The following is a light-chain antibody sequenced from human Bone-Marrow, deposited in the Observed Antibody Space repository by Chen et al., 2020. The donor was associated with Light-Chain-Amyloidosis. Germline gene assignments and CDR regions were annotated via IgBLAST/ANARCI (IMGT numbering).Light chain of an antibody. CDR1: QSVYTN. CDR2: DAS. CDR3: QHYNNWPFT. J-gene: IGKJ3*01. V-gene: IGKV3-15*01. Sequence: TQSPGTLSLSPGETATLSCRTSQSVYTNLAWYQHKPGQAPRLLIYDASTRAAGIPGRFSGSRSGVDLTLTISNIQSEDSAVYYCQHYNNWPFTFGPGTTVNIK.